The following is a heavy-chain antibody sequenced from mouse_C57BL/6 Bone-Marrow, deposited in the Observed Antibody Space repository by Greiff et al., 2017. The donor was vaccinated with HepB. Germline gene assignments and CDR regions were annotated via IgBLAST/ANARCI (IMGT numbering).Heavy chain of an antibody. CDR1: GYTFTSYD. V-gene: IGHV1-85*01. D-gene: IGHD2-5*01. J-gene: IGHJ4*01. CDR2: IYPRDGST. Sequence: QVQLQQSGPELVKPGASVKLSCKASGYTFTSYDINWVKQRPGQGLEWIGWIYPRDGSTKYNEKFKGKATLTVDTASSTAYMELHSLTSEDSAVYFCARRYYSNYYAMDYWGQGTSVTVSS. CDR3: ARRYYSNYYAMDY.